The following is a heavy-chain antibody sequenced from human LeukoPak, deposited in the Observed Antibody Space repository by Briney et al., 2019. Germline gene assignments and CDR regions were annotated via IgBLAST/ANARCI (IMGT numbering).Heavy chain of an antibody. Sequence: GGSLRLSCAASGFAFSNYAMHWVRQAPGKGLEWVAVISYDGGTKYYADSVKGRFTISRDNSKNTLYLQMNSLRAEDTAVYYCAKDKMAYSTSSWDYWGQGTLVTVSS. J-gene: IGHJ4*02. CDR2: ISYDGGTK. CDR3: AKDKMAYSTSSWDY. CDR1: GFAFSNYA. D-gene: IGHD6-6*01. V-gene: IGHV3-30*18.